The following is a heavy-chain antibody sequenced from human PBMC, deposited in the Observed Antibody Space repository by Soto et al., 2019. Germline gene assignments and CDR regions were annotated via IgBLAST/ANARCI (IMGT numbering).Heavy chain of an antibody. D-gene: IGHD1-26*01. V-gene: IGHV3-48*02. CDR2: ICVGRGSI. CDR3: VRDEKWAFDI. CDR1: GFTFSSYA. Sequence: EAHLVESGGGLVQPGRSRRLSCAASGFTFSSYAFNWVRQAPGKGLEWISYICVGRGSIFYADSVKGRFTISRDDAQNPLYLQMNTLRDDDKAIYFCVRDEKWAFDIWGQGTTVIVSS. J-gene: IGHJ3*02.